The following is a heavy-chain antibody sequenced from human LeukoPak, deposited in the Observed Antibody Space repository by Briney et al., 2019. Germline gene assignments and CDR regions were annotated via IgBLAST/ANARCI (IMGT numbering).Heavy chain of an antibody. CDR3: ARDDGGRYSAGWYDAFDI. D-gene: IGHD6-13*01. CDR1: TFTLSGYW. Sequence: PGGSLRLSCAASTFTLSGYWMTWVRQAPEKGLEWVANINRDGSEKHYVDSVKGRFTISRDNARNSLFLQMDSLRAEDTALYFCARDDGGRYSAGWYDAFDIWGPGTMVTVSS. CDR2: INRDGSEK. V-gene: IGHV3-7*01. J-gene: IGHJ3*02.